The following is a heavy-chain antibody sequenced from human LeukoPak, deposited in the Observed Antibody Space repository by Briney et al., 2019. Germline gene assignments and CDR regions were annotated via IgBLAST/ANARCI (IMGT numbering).Heavy chain of an antibody. Sequence: GTLRLSCAASGFTFSSHGMSWVRQPPGKGLEWIGSIYYSGSTYYNPSLKSRVTISVDTSKNQFSLKLSSVTAADTAVYYCARGRGEGRGISMIRGVRAPSYNWFDPWGHGTPVIVSS. J-gene: IGHJ5*02. CDR2: IYYSGST. CDR1: GFTFSSHGM. V-gene: IGHV4-39*07. CDR3: ARGRGEGRGISMIRGVRAPSYNWFDP. D-gene: IGHD3-10*01.